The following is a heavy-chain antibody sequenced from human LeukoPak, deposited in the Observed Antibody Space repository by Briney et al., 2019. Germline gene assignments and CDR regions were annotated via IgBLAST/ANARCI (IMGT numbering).Heavy chain of an antibody. V-gene: IGHV3-74*01. CDR1: GFTFSDFW. D-gene: IGHD2-2*01. Sequence: GGSLRLSCAASGFTFSDFWMHWVRQAPGKGLVWVSRINSGGTVTNYADSVKGRLTISRDNAKNTLYLQMNSLRAEDTAVYYCAKDPPYLGYCTTTRCSYFDYWGQGTLVTVSS. J-gene: IGHJ4*02. CDR2: INSGGTVT. CDR3: AKDPPYLGYCTTTRCSYFDY.